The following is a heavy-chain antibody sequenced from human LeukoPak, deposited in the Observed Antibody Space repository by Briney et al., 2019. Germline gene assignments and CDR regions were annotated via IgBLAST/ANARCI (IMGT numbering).Heavy chain of an antibody. CDR1: GFTFSSYA. CDR2: ISGSGGST. V-gene: IGHV3-23*01. Sequence: GGSLRLSCAASGFTFSSYAMSWVRQAPGKGLEWVSAISGSGGSTYYADSVKGRFTISRDNSKNTLYLQMNSLRAEDTAVYYCAAGYSSSWYTNWFDPWGQGTLVTVSS. J-gene: IGHJ5*02. D-gene: IGHD6-13*01. CDR3: AAGYSSSWYTNWFDP.